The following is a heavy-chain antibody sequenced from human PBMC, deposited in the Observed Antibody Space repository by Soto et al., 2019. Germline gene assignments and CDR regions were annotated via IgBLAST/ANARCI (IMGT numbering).Heavy chain of an antibody. CDR2: TYYRSKWYN. CDR1: GDSVSSNNIA. J-gene: IGHJ4*02. Sequence: PSQTLSLTCAVSGDSVSSNNIAWNWLRQSPWRGLEWLGRTYYRSKWYNEYAVSVRSRITINLDTSKNQFSLQLNSVTPEDTAVYYCARGRLSTYDYWGQGAQVTVSS. V-gene: IGHV6-1*01. CDR3: ARGRLSTYDY.